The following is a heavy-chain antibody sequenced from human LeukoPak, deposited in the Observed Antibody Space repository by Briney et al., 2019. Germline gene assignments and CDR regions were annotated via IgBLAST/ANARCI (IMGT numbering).Heavy chain of an antibody. Sequence: PGGSLRLSCAASGFTFSSYGMHWVRQAPGKGLEWVAFIRYDGSNKYYADSVKGRFTISRDNSKNTLYLQMNSLRAEDTAVYYCAKRGDWGYYYFDYWGQGTLVTVSS. V-gene: IGHV3-30*02. J-gene: IGHJ4*02. CDR1: GFTFSSYG. CDR3: AKRGDWGYYYFDY. D-gene: IGHD3/OR15-3a*01. CDR2: IRYDGSNK.